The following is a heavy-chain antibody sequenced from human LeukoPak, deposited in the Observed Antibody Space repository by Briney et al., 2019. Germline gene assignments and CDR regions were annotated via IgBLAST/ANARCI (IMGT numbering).Heavy chain of an antibody. J-gene: IGHJ4*02. CDR2: TYYRSKWYN. CDR1: GDSVSSNSAA. CDR3: ARDAGSGWSSFDY. V-gene: IGHV6-1*01. D-gene: IGHD6-19*01. Sequence: SQTLSLTCAISGDSVSSNSAAWNWIRQSPPRGLEWLGRTYYRSKWYNDYAVSMKSRITINPDTSKDQFSLQLNSVTPEDTAVYYCARDAGSGWSSFDYWRQGTLVTVSS.